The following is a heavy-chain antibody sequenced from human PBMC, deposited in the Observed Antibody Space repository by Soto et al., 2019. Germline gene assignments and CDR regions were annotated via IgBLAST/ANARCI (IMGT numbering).Heavy chain of an antibody. Sequence: SETLSLTCTVSDGSISSSNYYWGWIRQPPGKGLEWIASIYYGGSTYYNPSLKSRVTISVDTSKNQFSLKLSSVTAADTAVYYCVRQEEYNYGLSYFEYWGQGTLITVSS. CDR2: IYYGGST. CDR3: VRQEEYNYGLSYFEY. D-gene: IGHD5-18*01. J-gene: IGHJ4*02. CDR1: DGSISSSNYY. V-gene: IGHV4-39*01.